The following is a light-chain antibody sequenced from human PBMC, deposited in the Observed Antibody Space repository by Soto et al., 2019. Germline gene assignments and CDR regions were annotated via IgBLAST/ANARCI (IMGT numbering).Light chain of an antibody. J-gene: IGKJ2*01. CDR1: QSISSY. V-gene: IGKV1-39*01. Sequence: DIQMTQSPSSLSASVGDRVTITCRASQSISSYLHWYQQRPGKAPKLLIYAASSLHSGVPSRFSGSGSGTDFTLTISSLQPEDFATDYCQQYYNTPRTFVQGTKVEIK. CDR2: AAS. CDR3: QQYYNTPRT.